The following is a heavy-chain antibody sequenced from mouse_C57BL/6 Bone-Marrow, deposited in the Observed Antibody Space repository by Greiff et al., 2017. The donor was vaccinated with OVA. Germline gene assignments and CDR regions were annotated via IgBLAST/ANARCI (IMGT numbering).Heavy chain of an antibody. CDR1: GFTFSDYG. CDR2: ISSGSSTI. Sequence: EVKVVESGGGLVKPGGSLKLSCAASGFTFSDYGMHWVRQAPEKGLEWVAYISSGSSTIYYADTVKGRFTISRDNAKNTLFLQMTSLRSEDTAMYYCARRLLSFFAYWGQGTLVTVSA. V-gene: IGHV5-17*01. J-gene: IGHJ3*01. CDR3: ARRLLSFFAY. D-gene: IGHD2-10*01.